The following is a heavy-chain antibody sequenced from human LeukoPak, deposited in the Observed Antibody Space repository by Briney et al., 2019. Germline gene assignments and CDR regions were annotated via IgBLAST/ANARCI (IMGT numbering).Heavy chain of an antibody. CDR1: GFTFSSYA. CDR2: ISGSGGST. CDR3: AKDLNLGGWFDP. Sequence: PGGPLRLSCAASGFTFSSYAMSWVRQAPGKGLEWVSAISGSGGSTYYADSVKGRFTISRDNSKNTLYLQMNSLRAEDTAVYYCAKDLNLGGWFDPWGQGTLVTVSS. V-gene: IGHV3-23*01. J-gene: IGHJ5*02. D-gene: IGHD1-26*01.